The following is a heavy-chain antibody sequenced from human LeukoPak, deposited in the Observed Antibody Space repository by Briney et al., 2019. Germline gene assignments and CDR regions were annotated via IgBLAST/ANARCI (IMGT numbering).Heavy chain of an antibody. CDR3: ARSYYYDSSGFDAFDI. D-gene: IGHD3-22*01. V-gene: IGHV4-59*12. CDR2: IYYSGIT. Sequence: SETLSLTCTVSGGSISSYYWSWVRQPPGKGLEWIGYIYYSGITNYSPSLKSRVTISVDTSKNQFSLKLSSVTAADTAVYYCARSYYYDSSGFDAFDIWGQGTMVTVSS. CDR1: GGSISSYY. J-gene: IGHJ3*02.